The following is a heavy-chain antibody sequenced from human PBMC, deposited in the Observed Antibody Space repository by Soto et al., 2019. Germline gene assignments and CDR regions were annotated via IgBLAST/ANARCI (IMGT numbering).Heavy chain of an antibody. V-gene: IGHV3-23*01. CDR1: GFTFSSYA. J-gene: IGHJ4*02. CDR3: ARRDGLDY. Sequence: EVPLLESGGGLVQPGGSLRLSCAASGFTFSSYAMSWVRQAPGKGLEWVSAISAIDSSTYYADSVNGRFTISRENSKNTVYLQMNRLRAEDTAVYYCARRDGLDYWGQGTLVTVSS. CDR2: ISAIDSST.